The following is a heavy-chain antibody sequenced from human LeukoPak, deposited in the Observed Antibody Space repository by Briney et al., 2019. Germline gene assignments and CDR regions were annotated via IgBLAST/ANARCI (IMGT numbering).Heavy chain of an antibody. Sequence: PGASLQISCKGSGYSFTSYWIGWVRPLPGKGLEWMGIIYPGDSDTRYSPSFQGQVTISADKSISTAYLQWSSLKASDTAMYYCARPSGTAYYFDYWGQGTLVTVSS. J-gene: IGHJ4*02. V-gene: IGHV5-51*01. CDR2: IYPGDSDT. CDR1: GYSFTSYW. CDR3: ARPSGTAYYFDY. D-gene: IGHD1-26*01.